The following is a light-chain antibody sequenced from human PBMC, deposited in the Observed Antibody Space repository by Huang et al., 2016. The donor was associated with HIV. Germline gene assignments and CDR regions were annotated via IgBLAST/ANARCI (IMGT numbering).Light chain of an antibody. CDR2: AAS. Sequence: DIQMTQSPSSLSASVGDRVTITCRAIQGISNYLAWSQEKPGKVPKLIIYAASTLQSGVPSRFSGSGSGTDFTLTISSLQPEDVATYYCQKYNSAPWTFGQGTKVEIK. V-gene: IGKV1-27*01. J-gene: IGKJ1*01. CDR1: QGISNY. CDR3: QKYNSAPWT.